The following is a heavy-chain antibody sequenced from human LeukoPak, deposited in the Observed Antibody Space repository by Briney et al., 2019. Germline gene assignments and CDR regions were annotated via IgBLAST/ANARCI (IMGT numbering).Heavy chain of an antibody. D-gene: IGHD1-26*01. CDR2: IWYDGSNK. J-gene: IGHJ4*02. CDR3: AKDGAVGATFDY. V-gene: IGHV3-33*06. Sequence: GRSLRLSCAASGFTFSSYGMHWVRQAPGKGLEWVAVIWYDGSNKYYADSVKGRFTISRDNSKNTLYLQMNSLRAEDTAVYYCAKDGAVGATFDYWGQGTLVAVSS. CDR1: GFTFSSYG.